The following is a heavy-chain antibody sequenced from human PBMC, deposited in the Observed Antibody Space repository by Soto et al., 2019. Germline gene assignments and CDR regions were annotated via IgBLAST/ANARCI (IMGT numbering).Heavy chain of an antibody. V-gene: IGHV1-69*01. D-gene: IGHD7-27*01. CDR2: IIPLFGTT. CDR1: GDTFKNCV. CDR3: AAALGSGKVSVV. Sequence: QVQVVQSGVEVRRPGSSVKVSCKASGDTFKNCVISWVRQSPGQGLERMGGIIPLFGTTDFAQRCQGRLTITTDESTTTAYMELSRLRPGYTATYYGAAALGSGKVSVVWGQGTAVIVSS. J-gene: IGHJ6*01.